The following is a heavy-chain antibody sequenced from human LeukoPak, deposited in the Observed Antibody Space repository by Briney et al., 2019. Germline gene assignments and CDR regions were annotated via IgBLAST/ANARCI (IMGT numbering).Heavy chain of an antibody. Sequence: GGSLRLSCAASGFTFRSYSMNWVRQAPGKGLEWVSTISDSSSYIYCADSVKGRFTISRDNAKNSLYLQMNSLRAEDTAVYYCARDLETGGTGGFDPWGQGTLVTVSS. D-gene: IGHD7-27*01. CDR1: GFTFRSYS. V-gene: IGHV3-21*01. CDR2: ISDSSSYI. J-gene: IGHJ5*02. CDR3: ARDLETGGTGGFDP.